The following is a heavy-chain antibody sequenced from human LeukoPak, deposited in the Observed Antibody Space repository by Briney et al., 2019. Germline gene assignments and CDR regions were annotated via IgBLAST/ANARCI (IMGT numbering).Heavy chain of an antibody. D-gene: IGHD3-9*01. CDR3: AKGIRDFSWLPSFDW. J-gene: IGHJ4*02. Sequence: GGSLRLPCAASGLTFSTYGMHWVRQAPGKGLEWVAVTSFDGSNQYYADSVKGRFTISRDNFKSTLFLQMNSLTAEDTAVYYCAKGIRDFSWLPSFDWWGQGIQVTVSS. CDR2: TSFDGSNQ. V-gene: IGHV3-30*18. CDR1: GLTFSTYG.